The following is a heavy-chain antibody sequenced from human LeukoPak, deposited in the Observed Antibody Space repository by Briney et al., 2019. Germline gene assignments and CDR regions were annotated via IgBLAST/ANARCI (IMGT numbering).Heavy chain of an antibody. CDR3: AKEAGIAIVVVIYDAFDI. CDR2: IIGSGGST. Sequence: GGSLRLSCAASGFTFSSYAMSWVRQAPGKGLEWVSAIIGSGGSTYYADSVKGRFTISRDNSKNTLYLQMNSLRAEDTAVYYCAKEAGIAIVVVIYDAFDIWGQGTMVTVSS. J-gene: IGHJ3*02. D-gene: IGHD3-22*01. CDR1: GFTFSSYA. V-gene: IGHV3-23*01.